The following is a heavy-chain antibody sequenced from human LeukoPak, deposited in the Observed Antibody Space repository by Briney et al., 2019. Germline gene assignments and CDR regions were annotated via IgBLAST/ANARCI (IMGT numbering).Heavy chain of an antibody. CDR3: GRGGWSVDY. Sequence: SETLPLTCTVSGGSISGYYWSWFRQPPGKRLEWIGYSHYTGSTDYNPALKSRVTISVDTSKNQFSLKVNSVTAADTAVYYCGRGGWSVDYWGQGTLVTVSS. J-gene: IGHJ4*02. D-gene: IGHD6-19*01. CDR2: SHYTGST. CDR1: GGSISGYY. V-gene: IGHV4-59*01.